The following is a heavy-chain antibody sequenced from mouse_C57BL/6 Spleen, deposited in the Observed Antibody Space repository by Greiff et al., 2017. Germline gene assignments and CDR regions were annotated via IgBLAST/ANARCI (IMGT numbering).Heavy chain of an antibody. D-gene: IGHD1-1*01. V-gene: IGHV1-76*01. Sequence: QVQLQQSGAELVRPGASVKLSCKASGYTFTDYYINWVKQRPGQGLEWIARIYPGSGNTYYNEKFKGKATLTAEKSSSTAYMQLSSLTSEDSAVYFCARGANSDYWGQGTTLTVSS. CDR2: IYPGSGNT. CDR3: ARGANSDY. J-gene: IGHJ2*01. CDR1: GYTFTDYY.